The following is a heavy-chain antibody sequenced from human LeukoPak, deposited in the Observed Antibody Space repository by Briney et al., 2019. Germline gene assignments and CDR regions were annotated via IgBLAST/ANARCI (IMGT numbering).Heavy chain of an antibody. CDR2: IYYSGST. CDR3: ARRAAGTGSSYYFDY. J-gene: IGHJ4*02. Sequence: SETLSLTCTVSGGSINSGSYFWGWIRQPPGKGLEWIGSIYYSGSTYYNPSLKSRVTISVDTSKNQFSLKLSSVTAADTAVYYCARRAAGTGSSYYFDYWGQGTLVTVSS. V-gene: IGHV4-39*01. CDR1: GGSINSGSYF. D-gene: IGHD6-13*01.